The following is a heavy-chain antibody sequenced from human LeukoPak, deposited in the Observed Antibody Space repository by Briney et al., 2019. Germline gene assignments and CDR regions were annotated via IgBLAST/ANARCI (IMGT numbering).Heavy chain of an antibody. J-gene: IGHJ4*02. CDR1: GFTFSSYG. D-gene: IGHD3-22*01. CDR3: AKALSYDSSGYLDY. CDR2: IWYDGSNK. Sequence: PGGSLRLSCAASGFTFSSYGMHWGRQAPGKGLEWVAVIWYDGSNKYYADSVKGRFTISRDNSKNTLYLQMNSLRAEDTAVYYCAKALSYDSSGYLDYWGQGTLVTVSS. V-gene: IGHV3-33*06.